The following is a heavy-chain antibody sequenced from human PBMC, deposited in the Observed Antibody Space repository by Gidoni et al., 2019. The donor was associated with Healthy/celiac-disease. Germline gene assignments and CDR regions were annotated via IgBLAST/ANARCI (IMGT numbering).Heavy chain of an antibody. CDR3: AHYFGLVIGY. J-gene: IGHJ4*02. V-gene: IGHV2-5*02. CDR2: IYWDDDK. D-gene: IGHD3-3*01. CDR1: GFPLRTSGVG. Sequence: QNTLKESGPKLVKPTQTHTLTCTFSGFPLRTSGVGVGWIRQPPGKALEWLALIYWDDDKLYSPSLKGKLTITKDTPKIQVVLTTSNMYPVDTATYYCAHYFGLVIGYWGQGTLVTVSS.